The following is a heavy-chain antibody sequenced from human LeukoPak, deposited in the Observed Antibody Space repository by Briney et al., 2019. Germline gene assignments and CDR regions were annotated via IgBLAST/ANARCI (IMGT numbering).Heavy chain of an antibody. V-gene: IGHV4-59*11. J-gene: IGHJ4*02. D-gene: IGHD6-6*01. CDR1: GGSISSHY. CDR2: IYYRGST. CDR3: ARGRYSSSLDY. Sequence: SETLSLTCTGSGGSISSHYWSWIRQPPGKGLEWIGYIYYRGSTNYNPSLKSRVTISVDTSKNQFSLKLSSVTAADTAVYYCARGRYSSSLDYWGQGTLVTVSS.